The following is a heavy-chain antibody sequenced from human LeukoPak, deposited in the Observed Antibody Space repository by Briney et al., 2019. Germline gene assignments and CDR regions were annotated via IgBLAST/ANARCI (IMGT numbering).Heavy chain of an antibody. J-gene: IGHJ5*02. Sequence: PGRSLRLSCAASGFTLSSYGMHWVRQAPGKGLEWVAVISYDGSNKYYADSVKGRFTISRDNSKNTLYLQMNSLRAEDTAVYYCAKGVVPAAKGGWFDPWGQGTLVTVSS. V-gene: IGHV3-30*18. CDR2: ISYDGSNK. D-gene: IGHD2-2*01. CDR1: GFTLSSYG. CDR3: AKGVVPAAKGGWFDP.